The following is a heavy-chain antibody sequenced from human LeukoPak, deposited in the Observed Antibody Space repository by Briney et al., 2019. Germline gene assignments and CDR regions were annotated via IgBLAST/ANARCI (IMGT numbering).Heavy chain of an antibody. CDR2: ISYDGSNT. Sequence: GGSLRLSCAASGLTFSSYGMHWVRQAPGKGLEWVAVISYDGSNTYYADSVKGRFTISKDNSKNTLYLQMNSLRAEDTAVYYCARYEDSYGPFLYWPQGTLDSLST. D-gene: IGHD5-18*01. J-gene: IGHJ4*02. V-gene: IGHV3-30*03. CDR1: GLTFSSYG. CDR3: ARYEDSYGPFLY.